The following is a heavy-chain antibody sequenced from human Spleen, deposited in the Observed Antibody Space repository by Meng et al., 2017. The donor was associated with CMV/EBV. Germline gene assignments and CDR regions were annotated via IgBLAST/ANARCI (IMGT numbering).Heavy chain of an antibody. CDR3: ARDLDTFAFEALPFDP. J-gene: IGHJ5*02. CDR2: ISSSSSYI. CDR1: GFTFSSYS. V-gene: IGHV3-21*01. Sequence: EVQLVESGXXLXKPGGXXRXXXXXXGFTFSSYSMNWVRQAPGKGLEWVSSISSSSSYIYYADSVKGRFTISRDNAKNSLYLQMNSLRAEDTAVYYCARDLDTFAFEALPFDPWGQGTLVTVSS. D-gene: IGHD5-18*01.